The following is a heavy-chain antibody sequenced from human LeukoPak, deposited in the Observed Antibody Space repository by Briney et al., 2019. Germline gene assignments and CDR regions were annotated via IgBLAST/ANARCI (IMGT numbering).Heavy chain of an antibody. V-gene: IGHV1-69*04. CDR2: IIPIFGIA. Sequence: SVKVSCKASGGTFNSYAISWVRQAPGQGLEWMGRIIPIFGIANYAQKFQGRVTITADKSTSTAYMELSSLRSEDTAVYYCVRAKVEMATGYYYYGMDVWGQGTTVTVSS. CDR3: VRAKVEMATGYYYYGMDV. CDR1: GGTFNSYA. J-gene: IGHJ6*02. D-gene: IGHD5-24*01.